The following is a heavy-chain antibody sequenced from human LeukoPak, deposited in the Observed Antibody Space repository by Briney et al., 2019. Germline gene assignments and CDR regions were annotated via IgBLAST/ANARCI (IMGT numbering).Heavy chain of an antibody. CDR1: GASISSGEYY. CDR3: ARRDCSSTSCYLS. D-gene: IGHD2-2*01. Sequence: SETLSLTCTVSGASISSGEYYWSWIRQPAGKGLEWIGYIYYSGSTNYNPSLKSRVTISVDTSKNQFSLKLSSVTAADTAVYYCARRDCSSTSCYLSWGQGTLVTVSS. J-gene: IGHJ4*02. V-gene: IGHV4-61*10. CDR2: IYYSGST.